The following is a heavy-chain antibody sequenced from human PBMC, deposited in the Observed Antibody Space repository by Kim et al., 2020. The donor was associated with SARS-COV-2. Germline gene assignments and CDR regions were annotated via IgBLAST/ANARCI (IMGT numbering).Heavy chain of an antibody. CDR3: ARVRGSYYYDSSGYYYTGSYWYFDL. J-gene: IGHJ2*01. Sequence: SETLSLTCTVSGGSISSYYWSWIRQPPGKGLEWIGYIYYSGSTNYNPSLKSRVTISVDTSKNQFSLKLSSVTAADTAVYYCARVRGSYYYDSSGYYYTGSYWYFDLWGRGTLVTVSS. D-gene: IGHD3-22*01. CDR1: GGSISSYY. CDR2: IYYSGST. V-gene: IGHV4-59*13.